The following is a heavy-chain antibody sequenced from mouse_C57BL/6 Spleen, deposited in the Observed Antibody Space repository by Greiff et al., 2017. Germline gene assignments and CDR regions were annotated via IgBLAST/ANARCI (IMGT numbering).Heavy chain of an antibody. J-gene: IGHJ4*01. D-gene: IGHD1-1*01. CDR1: GYTFTSYW. CDR2: INPSNGGT. CDR3: ARTTVVATDAMDY. Sequence: QVQLQQSGTELVKPGASVKLSCKASGYTFTSYWMPWVKQRPGQGLEWIGNINPSNGGTNYNEKFKSKATLTVDKSTSTAYMQLSSLTAEDSAFYYCARTTVVATDAMDYWGQGTSVTVSS. V-gene: IGHV1-53*01.